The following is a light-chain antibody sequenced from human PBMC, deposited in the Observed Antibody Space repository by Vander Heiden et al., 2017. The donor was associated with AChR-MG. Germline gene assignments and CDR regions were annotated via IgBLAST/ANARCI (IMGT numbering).Light chain of an antibody. V-gene: IGLV2-8*01. CDR1: SNDVGGYNH. J-gene: IGLJ2*01. CDR2: EVN. Sequence: QSALTQPPSASGSPGQSVTISCTGTSNDVGGYNHVPWYQQHPGKAPKLMIYEVNKWPSGVPDRFSGSKSGNTASLTVSGLQAEDEADYYCSSYAGSNNVVFGGGTKLTVL. CDR3: SSYAGSNNVV.